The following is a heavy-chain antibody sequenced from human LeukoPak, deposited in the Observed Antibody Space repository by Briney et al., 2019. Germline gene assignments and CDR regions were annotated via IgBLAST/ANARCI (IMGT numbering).Heavy chain of an antibody. CDR1: EFTFSSYA. Sequence: GGSLRLSCAASEFTFSSYAMSWVRQAPGKGLAWVSAVSGSGTSTYYADSVKGRFTISRDNSKNTPYLQMNSLRAEDTALYYCAKGKITMVRGSPTDFWGQGTLVTVSS. V-gene: IGHV3-23*01. D-gene: IGHD3-10*01. J-gene: IGHJ4*02. CDR2: VSGSGTST. CDR3: AKGKITMVRGSPTDF.